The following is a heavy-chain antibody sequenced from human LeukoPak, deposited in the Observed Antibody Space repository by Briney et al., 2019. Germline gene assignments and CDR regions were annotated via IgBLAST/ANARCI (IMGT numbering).Heavy chain of an antibody. J-gene: IGHJ4*02. V-gene: IGHV3-9*03. CDR3: AKGTASSGYYWVFEY. Sequence: PGGSLRLSCAASGFTFDDYAMHWVRQAPGKGLEWVSSITWNSGSTDYADSVKGRFTISRDNAKNSLYLQMNSLRAEDMALYYCAKGTASSGYYWVFEYWGQGTLVTVSS. CDR1: GFTFDDYA. CDR2: ITWNSGST. D-gene: IGHD3-22*01.